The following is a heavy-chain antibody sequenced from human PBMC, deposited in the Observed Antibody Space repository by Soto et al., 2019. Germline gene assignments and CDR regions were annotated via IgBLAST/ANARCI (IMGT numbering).Heavy chain of an antibody. D-gene: IGHD4-17*01. CDR1: GGTFSSYA. CDR2: IIPIFGTA. J-gene: IGHJ6*03. V-gene: IGHV1-69*13. CDR3: ARVDGDYHYYYYYMDV. Sequence: SVKVSCKASGGTFSSYAISWVRQAPGQGLEWMGGIIPIFGTANYAQKFQGRVTITADESTSTAYMELSSLRSEDTAVYYCARVDGDYHYYYYYMDVWGKGTTVTVSS.